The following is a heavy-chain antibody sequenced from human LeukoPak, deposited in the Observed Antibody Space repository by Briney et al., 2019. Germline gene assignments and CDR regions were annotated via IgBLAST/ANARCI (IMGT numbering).Heavy chain of an antibody. J-gene: IGHJ4*02. CDR2: INPNSGGT. CDR1: GYTFTGYY. Sequence: ASVTVSCKASGYTFTGYYMHWVRQAPGQGLEWMGRINPNSGGTNYARKFQGRVTVTRDTSISTAYMELSRLRSDDTAVYYCARLRFGSSWYDYWGQGTLVTVSS. CDR3: ARLRFGSSWYDY. D-gene: IGHD6-13*01. V-gene: IGHV1-2*06.